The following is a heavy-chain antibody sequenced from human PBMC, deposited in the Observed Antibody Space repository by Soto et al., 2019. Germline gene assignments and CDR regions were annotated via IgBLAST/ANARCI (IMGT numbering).Heavy chain of an antibody. J-gene: IGHJ5*02. D-gene: IGHD5-18*01. CDR1: GFTFSDYY. CDR2: ISSSGSTI. V-gene: IGHV3-11*01. CDR3: ARVQYSIQLWLDGFDP. Sequence: GGSLRLSCAASGFTFSDYYMSWIRQAPGKGLEWVSYISSSGSTIYYADSVKGRFTISRDNAKNSLYLQMNSLRAEDTAVYYCARVQYSIQLWLDGFDPWGQGTLVTVSS.